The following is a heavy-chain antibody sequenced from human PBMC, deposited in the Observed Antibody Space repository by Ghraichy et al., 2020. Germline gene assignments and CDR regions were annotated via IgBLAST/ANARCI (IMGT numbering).Heavy chain of an antibody. D-gene: IGHD1-7*01. J-gene: IGHJ3*02. CDR1: GFTFDDYG. CDR2: INWNGGST. CDR3: ALMDYNWNYFDAFDI. V-gene: IGHV3-20*04. Sequence: GGSLRLSCAASGFTFDDYGMSWVRQAPGKGLEWVSGINWNGGSTGYADSVKGRFTISRDNAKNSLYLQMNSLRAEDTALYYCALMDYNWNYFDAFDIWGQGTMVTVSS.